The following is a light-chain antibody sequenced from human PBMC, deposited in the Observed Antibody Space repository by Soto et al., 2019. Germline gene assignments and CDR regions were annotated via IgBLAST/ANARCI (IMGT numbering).Light chain of an antibody. CDR1: SRDVGAYNY. V-gene: IGLV2-8*01. CDR3: SSWTSSVPYV. CDR2: EVS. J-gene: IGLJ1*01. Sequence: QSALTQPPSASGSPGQSVTISCTGTSRDVGAYNYVSWYQQRPGKAPKLIIYEVSNRPSGVPDRFSASKSGNTASLTVSGLQAEDEADYYCSSWTSSVPYVFGSGTKVTVL.